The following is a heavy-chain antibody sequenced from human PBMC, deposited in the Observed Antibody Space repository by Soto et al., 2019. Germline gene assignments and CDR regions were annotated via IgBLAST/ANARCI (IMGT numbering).Heavy chain of an antibody. J-gene: IGHJ4*02. CDR3: ARDPPRWGSSRSHDY. CDR2: IYTSGST. CDR1: GGSISSYY. V-gene: IGHV4-4*07. D-gene: IGHD6-13*01. Sequence: SETLSLTCTVSGGSISSYYWSWIRQPAGKGLEWIGRIYTSGSTNYNPSLKSRVTMSVDTSKNQFSLKLSSVTAADTAVYYCARDPPRWGSSRSHDYWGQGTLVTVSS.